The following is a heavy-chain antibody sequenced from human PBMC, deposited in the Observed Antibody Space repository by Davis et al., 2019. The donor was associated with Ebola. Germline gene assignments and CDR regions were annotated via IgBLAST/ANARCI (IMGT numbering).Heavy chain of an antibody. CDR3: ARDGLGVTQYYYYYGMDV. CDR2: INPNSGGT. V-gene: IGHV1-2*04. Sequence: ASVKVSCKASGYTFTGYYMPWVRQAPGQGLEWMGWINPNSGGTNYAQKFQGWVTMTRDTSISTAYMELSRLRSDDTAVYYCARDGLGVTQYYYYYGMDVWGQGTTVTVSS. D-gene: IGHD3-3*01. J-gene: IGHJ6*02. CDR1: GYTFTGYY.